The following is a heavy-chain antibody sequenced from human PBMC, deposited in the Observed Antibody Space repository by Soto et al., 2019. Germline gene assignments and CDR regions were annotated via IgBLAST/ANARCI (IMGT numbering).Heavy chain of an antibody. Sequence: GGSLRLSCAASGFTFSDYGMHWVRQAPGKGLEGVAIIWYDGSNTLYADSVKGRFTISRDNSKKMLYLQMNNPRADDTAVYYCAREITAAYYMDVWGKGTTVTVSS. CDR3: AREITAAYYMDV. CDR2: IWYDGSNT. D-gene: IGHD3-16*01. V-gene: IGHV3-33*01. J-gene: IGHJ6*03. CDR1: GFTFSDYG.